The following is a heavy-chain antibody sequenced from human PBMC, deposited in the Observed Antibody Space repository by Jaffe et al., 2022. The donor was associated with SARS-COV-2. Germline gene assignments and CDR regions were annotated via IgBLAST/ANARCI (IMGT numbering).Heavy chain of an antibody. CDR2: ISGSGGST. V-gene: IGHV3-23*01. D-gene: IGHD3-22*01. CDR1: GFTFSSYA. J-gene: IGHJ1*01. CDR3: AKDTMIVVPYHAPAEYFQH. Sequence: EVQLLESGGGLVQPGGSLRLSCAASGFTFSSYAMSWVRQAPGKGLEWVSAISGSGGSTYYADSVKGRFTISRDNSKNTLYLQMNSLRAEDTAVYYCAKDTMIVVPYHAPAEYFQHWGQGTLVTVSS.